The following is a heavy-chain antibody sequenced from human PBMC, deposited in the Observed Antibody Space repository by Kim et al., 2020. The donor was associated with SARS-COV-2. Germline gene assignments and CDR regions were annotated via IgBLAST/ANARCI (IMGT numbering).Heavy chain of an antibody. CDR1: GGSISSGGYY. Sequence: SETLSLTCTVSGGSISSGGYYWSWIRQHPGKGLEWIGYIYYSGSTYYNPSLKSRVTISVDTSKNQFSLKLSSVTAADTAVYYCARGWAWFGEFPYFDYWGQGTLVTVSS. V-gene: IGHV4-31*03. CDR3: ARGWAWFGEFPYFDY. J-gene: IGHJ4*02. D-gene: IGHD3-10*01. CDR2: IYYSGST.